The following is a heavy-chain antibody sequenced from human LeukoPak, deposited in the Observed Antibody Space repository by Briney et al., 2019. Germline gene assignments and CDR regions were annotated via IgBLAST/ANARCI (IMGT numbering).Heavy chain of an antibody. V-gene: IGHV3-33*06. CDR1: GFTFSSYG. Sequence: SGGSLRLSCAASGFTFSSYGMHWVRQAPGKGLEWVAVIWYDGSNKYYADSVKGRFTISRDNSKNTLYLQMNSLRAKDTAVYYCAKGRIVGAYDAFDIWGQGTMVTVSS. CDR3: AKGRIVGAYDAFDI. J-gene: IGHJ3*02. CDR2: IWYDGSNK. D-gene: IGHD1-26*01.